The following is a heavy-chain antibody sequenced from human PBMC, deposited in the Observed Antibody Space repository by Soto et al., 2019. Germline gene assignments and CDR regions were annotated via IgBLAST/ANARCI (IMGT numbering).Heavy chain of an antibody. V-gene: IGHV4-38-2*02. CDR2: IYHSGST. CDR1: GYSISSGYY. D-gene: IGHD2-8*01. CDR3: AREDSQRPLGVYYGMDV. Sequence: SETLSLTCTVSGYSISSGYYWGWIRQPPGKGLEWIGSIYHSGSTYYNPSLKSRVTISVDTSKNQFSLKLSSVTAADTAVYYCAREDSQRPLGVYYGMDVWGQGTTVTVSS. J-gene: IGHJ6*02.